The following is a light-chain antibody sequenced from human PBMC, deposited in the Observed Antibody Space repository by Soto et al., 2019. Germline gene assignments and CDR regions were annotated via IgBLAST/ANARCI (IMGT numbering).Light chain of an antibody. Sequence: DIVMTQSPDSLAVSLGERATINCKSSQSVLQSPNNKNYLAWYQQKPGQPPKLLIYWASTRESGVPDRFSGSGSGTHFTLTISSLQAEDVADYYCQQYYSLYTFGQGTKLEIK. J-gene: IGKJ2*01. CDR1: QSVLQSPNNKNY. CDR3: QQYYSLYT. V-gene: IGKV4-1*01. CDR2: WAS.